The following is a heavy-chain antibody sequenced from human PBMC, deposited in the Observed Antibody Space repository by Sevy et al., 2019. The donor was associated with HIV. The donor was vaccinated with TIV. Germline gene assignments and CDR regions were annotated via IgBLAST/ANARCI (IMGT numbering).Heavy chain of an antibody. Sequence: GESLKISCTASGFVFSSYAMHWVRQAPGKGLEWVAFIAYDGSNKNYADSVKGRFTLSRDNSKNTLYLQMNSLGDEDTAVYYCARPRFLEWLSSAAFDIWGQGTMVTVSS. CDR2: IAYDGSNK. CDR1: GFVFSSYA. J-gene: IGHJ3*02. CDR3: ARPRFLEWLSSAAFDI. D-gene: IGHD3-3*01. V-gene: IGHV3-30*04.